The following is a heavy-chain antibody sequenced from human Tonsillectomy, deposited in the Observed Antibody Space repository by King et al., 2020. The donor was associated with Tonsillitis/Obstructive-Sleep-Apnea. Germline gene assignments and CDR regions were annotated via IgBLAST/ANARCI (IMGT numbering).Heavy chain of an antibody. J-gene: IGHJ4*02. CDR3: STDGVGRYEHYMDY. CDR1: GFTFSNAW. CDR2: IKSKTDGGTT. Sequence: QLVQSGGGLVKPGGSLRISCAASGFTFSNAWMSWVRQAPGKGLEWVGSIKSKTDGGTTDYAAPVKGRFTISRDDSKTTLYLQMNSLKTEDTAVYYCSTDGVGRYEHYMDYWGQGTLVTVSS. D-gene: IGHD3-16*02. V-gene: IGHV3-15*01.